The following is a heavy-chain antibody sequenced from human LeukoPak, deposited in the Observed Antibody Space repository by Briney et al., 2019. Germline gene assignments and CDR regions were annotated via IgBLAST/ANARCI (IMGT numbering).Heavy chain of an antibody. V-gene: IGHV6-1*01. Sequence: SQTLSLTCAVSGGSVSNKNAAWNWIRQSPSRGLEWLGRTYYRSEWHTDYAFSVKGRITINADTSKNQFSLQLGYVTPEDTAVYYCASGWALSWGQGTLVTVSS. CDR2: TYYRSEWHT. CDR3: ASGWALS. J-gene: IGHJ5*02. D-gene: IGHD1-26*01. CDR1: GGSVSNKNAA.